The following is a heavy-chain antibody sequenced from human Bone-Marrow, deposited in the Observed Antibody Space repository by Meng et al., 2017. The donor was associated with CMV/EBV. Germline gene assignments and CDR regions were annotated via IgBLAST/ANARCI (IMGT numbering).Heavy chain of an antibody. V-gene: IGHV5-51*01. J-gene: IGHJ4*02. Sequence: GGSLRLSCKGSGYTFTTSWIAWVRQMPGKGLEWMGIIYPGDSDTRYSPSFQGQVTISVDKSISTAYLQWSSLRASDTAIYYCARQGHGVPLDFWGQGTLVTVSS. CDR1: GYTFTTSW. D-gene: IGHD2-8*01. CDR2: IYPGDSDT. CDR3: ARQGHGVPLDF.